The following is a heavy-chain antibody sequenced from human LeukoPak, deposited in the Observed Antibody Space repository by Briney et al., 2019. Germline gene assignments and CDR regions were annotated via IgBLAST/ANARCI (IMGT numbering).Heavy chain of an antibody. CDR3: ARGGATRYCTNGVCHYFDY. CDR1: GLTVSSNY. D-gene: IGHD2-8*01. CDR2: IYSGGNT. Sequence: GGSLRLSCAASGLTVSSNYMSWVRQAPGKGLEWVAVIYSGGNTYYADSVKGRFTISRDNSKNTLYLQMNSLRAEDTALYYCARGGATRYCTNGVCHYFDYWGQGTLVTVSS. V-gene: IGHV3-53*01. J-gene: IGHJ4*02.